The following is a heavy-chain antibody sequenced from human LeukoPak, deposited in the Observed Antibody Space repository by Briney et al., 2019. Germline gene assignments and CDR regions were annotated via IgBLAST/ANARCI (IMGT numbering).Heavy chain of an antibody. V-gene: IGHV3-23*01. D-gene: IGHD3-22*01. Sequence: GGSLRLSCAASGFTFSSYAMSWVRQAPGKGLEWVSAISGSGGSTYYADSVKGRFTISRDNSKNTLYLQMNSLRAEDTAVYYCAKEWYYYDSSGYRQFDYWGQGTLVTVSS. CDR2: ISGSGGST. CDR1: GFTFSSYA. J-gene: IGHJ4*02. CDR3: AKEWYYYDSSGYRQFDY.